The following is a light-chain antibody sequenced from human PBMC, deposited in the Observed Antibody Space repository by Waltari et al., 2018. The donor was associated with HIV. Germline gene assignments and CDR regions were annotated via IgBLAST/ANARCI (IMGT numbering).Light chain of an antibody. CDR2: DAS. Sequence: EIVLTQSPATLSLSPGERATLSCRASQSVGTYLAWYQQKPGQAPRLLIEDASNRATGIPARFSGSGSRTDFTLTISSLEPEDFAVYYCQQRTNWPPYSFGQGTKLEIK. V-gene: IGKV3-11*01. J-gene: IGKJ2*03. CDR3: QQRTNWPPYS. CDR1: QSVGTY.